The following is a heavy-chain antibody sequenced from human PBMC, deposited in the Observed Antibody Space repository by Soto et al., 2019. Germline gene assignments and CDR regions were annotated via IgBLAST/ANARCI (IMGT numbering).Heavy chain of an antibody. CDR2: IYPGDSDT. J-gene: IGHJ6*02. Sequence: LGESLKISCKGSGYSFTSYWIGWVRQMPGKGLEWMGIIYPGDSDTRYSPSFQGQVTISADKSICTAYLQWSSLKASDTAMYYCARRDYYGSGSPDLYGMDVWGQGTTVTVSS. V-gene: IGHV5-51*01. D-gene: IGHD3-10*01. CDR3: ARRDYYGSGSPDLYGMDV. CDR1: GYSFTSYW.